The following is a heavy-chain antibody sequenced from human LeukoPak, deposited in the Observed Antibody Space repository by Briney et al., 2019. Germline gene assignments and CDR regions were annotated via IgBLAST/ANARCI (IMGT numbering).Heavy chain of an antibody. CDR3: AKETDVDIVATIGEDY. J-gene: IGHJ4*02. D-gene: IGHD5-12*01. V-gene: IGHV4-39*07. CDR1: GGSISSSSYY. Sequence: SETLSLTCTVSGGSISSSSYYWGWIRQPPGKGLEWIGSIYYSGSTYYNPSLKSRVTISVDTSKNQFSLKLSSVTAADTAVYYCAKETDVDIVATIGEDYWGQGTLVTVSS. CDR2: IYYSGST.